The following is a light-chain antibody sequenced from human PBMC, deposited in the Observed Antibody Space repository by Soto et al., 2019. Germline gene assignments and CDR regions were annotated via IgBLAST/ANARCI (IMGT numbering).Light chain of an antibody. J-gene: IGKJ3*01. CDR2: DAS. V-gene: IGKV3-15*01. CDR3: QQYSDWPLT. Sequence: EIVMTQSPATLSVSPGERATLSCRASQNVRSNYLAWYQQKPGQAPRLLIYDASTRATGIPARFSGSGSGTEFTLTISSLQSEDLAVYFCQQYSDWPLTFGPGTKVDI. CDR1: QNVRSN.